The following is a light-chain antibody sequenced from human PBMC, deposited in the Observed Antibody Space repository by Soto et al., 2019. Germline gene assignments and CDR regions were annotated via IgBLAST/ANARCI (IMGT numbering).Light chain of an antibody. CDR3: QQLNSYPIT. V-gene: IGKV1-9*01. CDR1: QGLSSY. Sequence: DIQLTQSPSFLSASVGDRVTITCRASQGLSSYLAWYHQKPGMAPKLLIYSTSTLQSGVPARFSGSASGTEFTLTISSLQPEDFATYYCQQLNSYPITFGPGTKVDIK. CDR2: STS. J-gene: IGKJ3*01.